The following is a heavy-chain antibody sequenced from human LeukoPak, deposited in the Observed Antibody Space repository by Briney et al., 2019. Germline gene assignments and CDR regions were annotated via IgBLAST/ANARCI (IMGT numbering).Heavy chain of an antibody. CDR2: ISPYSGNT. CDR1: HYTFTSYG. CDR3: ARDPGVTSYYMDV. Sequence: GASVTVSCKASHYTFTSYGISWVRQAPGQGLEWVGWISPYSGNTNSAQKLQGRVTMTTDTSTNTAYMELRSLRSDDTAVYYCARDPGVTSYYMDVWGKGTTVTVSS. D-gene: IGHD2-21*02. V-gene: IGHV1-18*01. J-gene: IGHJ6*03.